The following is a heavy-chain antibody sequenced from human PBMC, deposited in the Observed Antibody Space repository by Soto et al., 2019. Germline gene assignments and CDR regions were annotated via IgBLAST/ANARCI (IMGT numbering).Heavy chain of an antibody. D-gene: IGHD1-26*01. Sequence: EVQLVESGGGVVRPGGSLRLSCTASGFTFSNAWMTWVRQAPGKGLEWVGRIKSKTDGGTTDYAAPVKGRFTISRDDSKDTMYLQMDSLKTEDTAVYYCTSDLRWDYSFDYWGQGTRVTVSS. CDR3: TSDLRWDYSFDY. CDR1: GFTFSNAW. V-gene: IGHV3-15*01. J-gene: IGHJ4*02. CDR2: IKSKTDGGTT.